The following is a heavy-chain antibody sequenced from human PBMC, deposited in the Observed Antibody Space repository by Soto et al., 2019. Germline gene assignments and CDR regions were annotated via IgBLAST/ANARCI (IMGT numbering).Heavy chain of an antibody. J-gene: IGHJ6*02. D-gene: IGHD3-3*01. V-gene: IGHV3-30-3*01. CDR2: ISYDGSNK. Sequence: QVQLVESGGGVVQPGRSLRLSCAASGFTFSSYAMHWVRQAPGKGLEWVAVISYDGSNKYYADSVKGRFTISRDNSKNTLYLQMHSLRAEDTAVYYCARAKVLWSAQRSYYYYGMDVWGQGTTVTVSS. CDR3: ARAKVLWSAQRSYYYYGMDV. CDR1: GFTFSSYA.